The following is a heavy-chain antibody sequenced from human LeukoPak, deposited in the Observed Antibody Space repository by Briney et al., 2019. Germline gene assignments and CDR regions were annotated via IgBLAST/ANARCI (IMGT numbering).Heavy chain of an antibody. CDR1: GGSISRYY. V-gene: IGHV4-59*01. CDR3: ARAVSFGEGAFDI. Sequence: SETLSLTCTVSGGSISRYYWSWIPQPPGKGLEWVGYIYYSGSTNYNPSLKSRVTISVDTSKNQFSLKLGSVTAADTAMFYCARAVSFGEGAFDIWGQGTMVTVSS. J-gene: IGHJ3*02. D-gene: IGHD3-10*01. CDR2: IYYSGST.